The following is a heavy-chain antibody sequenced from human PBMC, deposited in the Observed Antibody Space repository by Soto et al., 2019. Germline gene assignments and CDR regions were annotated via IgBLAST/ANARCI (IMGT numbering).Heavy chain of an antibody. Sequence: GASVKVSCKVSGYTLTELSMHWVRQAPGKGLEWMGGFDPEDGETIYAQKFQGRVTMTEDTSTDTAYMELSSLRSEDTAVYYCATFITMIVVAHDAFDIWGQGTMVTVSS. CDR3: ATFITMIVVAHDAFDI. J-gene: IGHJ3*02. D-gene: IGHD3-22*01. CDR1: GYTLTELS. CDR2: FDPEDGET. V-gene: IGHV1-24*01.